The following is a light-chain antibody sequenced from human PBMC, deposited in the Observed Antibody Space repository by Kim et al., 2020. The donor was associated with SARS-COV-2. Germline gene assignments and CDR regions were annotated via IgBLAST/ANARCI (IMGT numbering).Light chain of an antibody. Sequence: ELTQPPSASGTPGQRVTISCSGSSSNIGSNTVNWYQQLPGTAPKLLIHTNNDRPSGVPDRFSGSKSGTSASLAISGLQSEDEADYSCAAWDDSLNTYV. V-gene: IGLV1-44*01. CDR2: TNN. CDR3: AAWDDSLNTYV. CDR1: SSNIGSNT. J-gene: IGLJ1*01.